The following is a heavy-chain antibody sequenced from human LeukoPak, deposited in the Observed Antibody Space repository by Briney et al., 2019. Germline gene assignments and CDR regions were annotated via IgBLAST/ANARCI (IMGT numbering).Heavy chain of an antibody. CDR1: GFTFSSYS. V-gene: IGHV3-21*01. CDR3: ARDPSSSRYFEPPYYFDY. CDR2: ISSSSSYI. Sequence: GGSLRLSCAASGFTFSSYSMNWVRQAPGKGLEWVSSISSSSSYIYYADSVKGRFTISRDNAKNSLYLQMNSLRAEDTAVYYCARDPSSSRYFEPPYYFDYWGQGTLVTVSS. J-gene: IGHJ4*02. D-gene: IGHD3-9*01.